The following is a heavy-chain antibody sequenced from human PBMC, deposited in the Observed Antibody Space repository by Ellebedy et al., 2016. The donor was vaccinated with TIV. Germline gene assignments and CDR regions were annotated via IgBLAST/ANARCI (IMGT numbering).Heavy chain of an antibody. CDR2: IYFSVSS. CDR1: GVSISGFH. J-gene: IGHJ4*02. V-gene: IGHV4-59*01. D-gene: IGHD2-21*01. CDR3: LRIDPWQPIDD. Sequence: MPSETLSLTCTVSGVSISGFHWSWIRQPPGKGLEWIGYIYFSVSSNYNTSLTSRVTMSVDTSKNQFSLKLSSVTAADTALYYCLRIDPWQPIDDWGQGILVTVSS.